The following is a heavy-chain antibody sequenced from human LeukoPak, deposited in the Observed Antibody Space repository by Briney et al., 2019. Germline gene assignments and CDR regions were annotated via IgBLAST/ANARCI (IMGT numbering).Heavy chain of an antibody. J-gene: IGHJ3*02. CDR2: ISSSGSII. D-gene: IGHD6-6*01. CDR1: AFTFSSYE. V-gene: IGHV3-48*03. Sequence: GGSLRLSCAASAFTFSSYELNWVRQAPGKGLEWISYISSSGSIINYADSVKGRFTISRDNAKNLLYLQMNSLRAEDTAVYYCARGATRRSSGAFDIWGQGTMVTVSS. CDR3: ARGATRRSSGAFDI.